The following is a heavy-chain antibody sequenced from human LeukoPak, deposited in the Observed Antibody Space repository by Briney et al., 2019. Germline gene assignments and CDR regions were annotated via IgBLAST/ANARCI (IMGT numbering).Heavy chain of an antibody. D-gene: IGHD2-15*01. CDR1: GFTFSNFW. CDR2: IKRDGSEK. CDR3: ARDRIYCSCGSCFYYFDY. V-gene: IGHV3-7*01. J-gene: IGHJ4*02. Sequence: AGSLTLSCALAGFTFSNFWMRWVRPPAGRGMEWVASIKRDGSEKYYVDSVKGQLTIYKDNAKNSLYLQMNSLRAEDTAVYYCARDRIYCSCGSCFYYFDYWGQGTLVTVSS.